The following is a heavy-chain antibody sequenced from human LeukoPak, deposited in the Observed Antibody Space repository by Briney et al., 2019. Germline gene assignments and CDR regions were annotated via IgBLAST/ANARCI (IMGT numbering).Heavy chain of an antibody. V-gene: IGHV4-39*07. CDR2: IYYSGNT. CDR3: ARESASRSSGYYPLFFDY. CDR1: GGSISSYH. D-gene: IGHD3-22*01. J-gene: IGHJ4*02. Sequence: PSETLSLTCTVSGGSISSYHWGWIRQPPGKGLEWIGSIYYSGNTYYSSSLKSRVTISVDTSKNQFSLKLSSVTAADTAVYYCARESASRSSGYYPLFFDYWGQGTLVTVSS.